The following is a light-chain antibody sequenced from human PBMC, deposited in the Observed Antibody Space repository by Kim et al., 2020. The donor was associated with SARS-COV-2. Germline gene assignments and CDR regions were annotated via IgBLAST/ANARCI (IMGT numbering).Light chain of an antibody. CDR2: DAS. CDR3: QQYSTWWT. Sequence: SASVGDRVTITCRASQSISSWLAWYQQKPGKAPKLLIYDASNLESGVPSRFSGSGSGTEFTLTSSSLQPDDFATYYCQQYSTWWTFGQGTKVDIK. CDR1: QSISSW. V-gene: IGKV1-5*01. J-gene: IGKJ1*01.